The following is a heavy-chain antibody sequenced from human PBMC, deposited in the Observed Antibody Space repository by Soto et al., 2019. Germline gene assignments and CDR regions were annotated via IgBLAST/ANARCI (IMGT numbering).Heavy chain of an antibody. D-gene: IGHD4-4*01. CDR3: AGWGGHDYNY. CDR2: IRPDGTET. V-gene: IGHV3-7*03. CDR1: GFTFTDFY. Sequence: EVQLVQSGGGLVQPGGPLRLSCVGSGFTFTDFYMNWVRQAPGKGLEWVANIRPDGTETNYVESVRGRLTTSRDNAKNSLFLQMNSLRADDTALYYWAGWGGHDYNYWGQGILVTVSS. J-gene: IGHJ4*02.